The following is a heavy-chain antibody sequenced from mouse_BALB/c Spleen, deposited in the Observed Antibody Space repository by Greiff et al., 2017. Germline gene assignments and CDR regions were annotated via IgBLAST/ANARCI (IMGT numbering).Heavy chain of an antibody. CDR2: IDPANGNT. V-gene: IGHV14-3*02. J-gene: IGHJ2*01. D-gene: IGHD1-1*01. CDR3: ARFDYYGSSPFDD. CDR1: GFNIKDTY. Sequence: VQLKQSGAELVKPGASVKLSCTASGFNIKDTYMPWVKQRPEQGLEWIGRIDPANGNTKYDPKFQGKATITADTSSNTAYLQLSSLTSEDTAVYYCARFDYYGSSPFDDWGQGTTLTVAS.